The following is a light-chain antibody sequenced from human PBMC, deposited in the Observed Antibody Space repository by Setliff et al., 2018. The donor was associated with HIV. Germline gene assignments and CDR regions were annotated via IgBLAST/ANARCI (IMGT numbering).Light chain of an antibody. J-gene: IGLJ1*01. Sequence: QSVLTQPASVSGSPGQSITISCTGNTSDVGSYNLVSWYQQHSGKAPKLIIYEVNKRPSGVSDRISGSKSGNTASLTISGLQAEDEADYHCCSYAPTSPYVFGCGTKVT. V-gene: IGLV2-23*02. CDR1: TSDVGSYNL. CDR2: EVN. CDR3: CSYAPTSPYV.